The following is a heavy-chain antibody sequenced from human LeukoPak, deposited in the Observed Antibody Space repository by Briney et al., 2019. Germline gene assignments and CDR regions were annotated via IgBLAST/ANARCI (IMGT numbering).Heavy chain of an antibody. Sequence: GASVKVSCKASGNTFTSSDINWVRQAPGQGLEWMGWTNPNSGKTGYARKFQGRVTMTKNTSISTAYMEVSSLGYDDTAIYYCARGRPGLASAGTYDFWGQGTLITVSS. V-gene: IGHV1-8*01. CDR3: ARGRPGLASAGTYDF. CDR2: TNPNSGKT. J-gene: IGHJ4*02. CDR1: GNTFTSSD. D-gene: IGHD6-13*01.